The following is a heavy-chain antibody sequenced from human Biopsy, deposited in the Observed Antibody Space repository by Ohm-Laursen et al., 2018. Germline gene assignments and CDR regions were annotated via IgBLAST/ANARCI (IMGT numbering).Heavy chain of an antibody. CDR2: ISDSGST. CDR3: ARRGSGGRSFDH. CDR1: GGSISSFY. V-gene: IGHV4-59*08. D-gene: IGHD2-15*01. Sequence: GTLSLTCAVSGGSISSFYWTWIRQPPGKGPEWIGDISDSGSTNYKPFLKSRVIISVDTSKNQFSLNLSSVTAADTAVYYCARRGSGGRSFDHWGQGTLVTVSS. J-gene: IGHJ4*02.